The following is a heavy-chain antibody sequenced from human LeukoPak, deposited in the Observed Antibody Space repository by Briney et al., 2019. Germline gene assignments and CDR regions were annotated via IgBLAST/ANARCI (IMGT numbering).Heavy chain of an antibody. J-gene: IGHJ4*02. Sequence: ASVKVSCKASGGTFSSYAISWVRQAPGQGLEWMGGIIPIFGTANYAQKFQGRVTITADESTSTAYMELSSLRSEDTAVYYCARGTYYYDSSGYFDYWGQGTLVTVSS. V-gene: IGHV1-69*01. CDR3: ARGTYYYDSSGYFDY. CDR1: GGTFSSYA. D-gene: IGHD3-22*01. CDR2: IIPIFGTA.